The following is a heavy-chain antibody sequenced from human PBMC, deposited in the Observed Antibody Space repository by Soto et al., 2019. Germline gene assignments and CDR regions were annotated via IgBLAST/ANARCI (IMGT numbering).Heavy chain of an antibody. CDR2: IYADGTT. D-gene: IGHD6-19*01. J-gene: IGHJ4*02. CDR3: ARDTPRYSSGWYVGY. Sequence: GGSLRLSCAVSGFTVSDKYLTWVRQAPGKGLEWVSVIYADGTTEYADSVKGRFTISRDNSKNTLYLQMNSLRAEDTAVYYCARDTPRYSSGWYVGYWGQGTLVTVSS. CDR1: GFTVSDKY. V-gene: IGHV3-66*01.